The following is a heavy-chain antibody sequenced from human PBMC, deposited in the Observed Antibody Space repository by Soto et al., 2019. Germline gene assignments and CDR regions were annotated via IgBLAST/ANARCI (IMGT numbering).Heavy chain of an antibody. CDR3: ARGRYYYDSSGYSNWFDP. Sequence: SETLSLTCAVYGGSFSGYYWSWIRQPPGKGLEWIGEINHSASTHYNPSLKRRVTISVDTSKNQFSLKLSSVTAADTAVYYCARGRYYYDSSGYSNWFDPWGQGTLVTVSS. J-gene: IGHJ5*02. CDR1: GGSFSGYY. V-gene: IGHV4-34*01. D-gene: IGHD3-22*01. CDR2: INHSAST.